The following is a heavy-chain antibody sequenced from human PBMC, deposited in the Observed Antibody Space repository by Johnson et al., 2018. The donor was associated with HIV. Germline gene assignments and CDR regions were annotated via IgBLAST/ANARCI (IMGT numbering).Heavy chain of an antibody. V-gene: IGHV3-30*04. D-gene: IGHD3-16*01. Sequence: QVQLVESGGGVVQPGRSLRLSCAASGFTFSSYAMHWVRQAPGKGLEWVAVISYDESNKYYVDSVKGRFTISRDNSKNTLYLQMNSLSAEDTAVYYCARDLPYYDGTGWDAFDIWGQGTVVTVSS. J-gene: IGHJ3*02. CDR2: ISYDESNK. CDR3: ARDLPYYDGTGWDAFDI. CDR1: GFTFSSYA.